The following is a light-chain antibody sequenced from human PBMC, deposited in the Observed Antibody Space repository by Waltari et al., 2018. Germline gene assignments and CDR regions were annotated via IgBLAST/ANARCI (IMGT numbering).Light chain of an antibody. CDR1: SPNIGSNS. CDR3: AAWDDSLSGHMV. V-gene: IGLV1-47*01. Sequence: QSILTQPTSASGTPGQRVTISCSGSSPNIGSNSVSWYQEVPGPAPKLLIYRNNHRPSGVPAPFSGSKSGTSASLAISGLRSEDEAHYYCAAWDDSLSGHMVFGGGTKLTVL. CDR2: RNN. J-gene: IGLJ2*01.